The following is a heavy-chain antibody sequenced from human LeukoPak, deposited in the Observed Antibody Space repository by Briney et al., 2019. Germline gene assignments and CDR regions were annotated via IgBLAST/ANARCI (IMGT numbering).Heavy chain of an antibody. Sequence: ESGPTLVKPTQTLTLTCTFSGFSLSTSAVGVGWIRQPPGKALEWLALIYWNDDKRYSPSLKSRLTITKDTSKNQVVLTMANMDPVDTATYYCAHRRMDRSGGLFDYWGQGTLVTVSS. J-gene: IGHJ4*02. CDR2: IYWNDDK. V-gene: IGHV2-5*01. CDR3: AHRRMDRSGGLFDY. CDR1: GFSLSTSAVG. D-gene: IGHD3-10*01.